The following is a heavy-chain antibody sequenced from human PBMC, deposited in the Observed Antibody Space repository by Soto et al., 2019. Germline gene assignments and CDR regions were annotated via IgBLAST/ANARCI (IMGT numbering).Heavy chain of an antibody. CDR3: ARPLRFLEWLTLENKVGVYYYYGMDV. CDR1: GGTFSSYA. CDR2: IIPIFGTA. J-gene: IGHJ6*02. D-gene: IGHD3-3*01. Sequence: ASVKVSCKASGGTFSSYAISWVRQAPGQGLEWMGGIIPIFGTANYAQKFQGRVTITADESTSTAYMELSSLRSEDTAVYYCARPLRFLEWLTLENKVGVYYYYGMDVWGQGTTVTVSS. V-gene: IGHV1-69*13.